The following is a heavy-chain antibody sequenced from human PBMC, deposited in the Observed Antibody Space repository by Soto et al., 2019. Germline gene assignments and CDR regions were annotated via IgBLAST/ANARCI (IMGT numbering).Heavy chain of an antibody. V-gene: IGHV4-59*08. CDR3: ARIDGDSSGYVIDY. D-gene: IGHD3-22*01. CDR1: GGSISSYY. J-gene: IGHJ4*02. Sequence: SETLSLTCTVSGGSISSYYWSWIRQPPGKGLEWIGYIYYSGSTNYNPSLKSRVTISVDTSKNQFSLTLSSVTAADTAVYYCARIDGDSSGYVIDYWGQVTLVTVS. CDR2: IYYSGST.